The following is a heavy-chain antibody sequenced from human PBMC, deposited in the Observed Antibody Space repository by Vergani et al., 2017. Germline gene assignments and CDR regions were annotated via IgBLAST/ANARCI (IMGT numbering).Heavy chain of an antibody. J-gene: IGHJ3*02. Sequence: VQLLESGGGVVQPGRSLRLSCAASGFTFSSYGMHWVRQAPGKGLEWVAVIWYDGSNKYYADSGKGRFTISRDNSKNTLYLQMNSLRAEDTAVYYCARDRDGDYKNGLGGGETDAFDIWGQGTMVTVSS. CDR1: GFTFSSYG. V-gene: IGHV3-33*01. CDR3: ARDRDGDYKNGLGGGETDAFDI. D-gene: IGHD4-17*01. CDR2: IWYDGSNK.